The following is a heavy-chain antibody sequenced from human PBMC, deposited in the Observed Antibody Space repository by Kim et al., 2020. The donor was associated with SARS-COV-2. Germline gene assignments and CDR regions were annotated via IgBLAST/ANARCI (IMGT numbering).Heavy chain of an antibody. D-gene: IGHD1-1*01. CDR2: IYSDGST. Sequence: GGSLRLSCAASGFTVSSNFINWVRQAPGKGLQWVSVIYSDGSTFYADSVKGRFTISRDNSKNTVYLQINSVRVEDTAIYYCARDGDNWNYYYSMDVWGPGTTVTVSS. V-gene: IGHV3-53*01. CDR3: ARDGDNWNYYYSMDV. J-gene: IGHJ6*02. CDR1: GFTVSSNF.